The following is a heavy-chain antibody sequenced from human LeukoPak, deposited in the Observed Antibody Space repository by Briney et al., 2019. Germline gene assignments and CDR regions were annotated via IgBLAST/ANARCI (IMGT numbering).Heavy chain of an antibody. Sequence: SETLSLTCTVSGGSISSNNYYWGWIRQPPGKGLEWIGSIYYGGYTYYNPSLKSRVTISVDTSKNQFSLKLSSVTAADTAIYYCQSRFLEWLLDYWGQGTLVTVSP. V-gene: IGHV4-39*01. CDR1: GGSISSNNYY. D-gene: IGHD3-3*01. J-gene: IGHJ4*02. CDR3: QSRFLEWLLDY. CDR2: IYYGGYT.